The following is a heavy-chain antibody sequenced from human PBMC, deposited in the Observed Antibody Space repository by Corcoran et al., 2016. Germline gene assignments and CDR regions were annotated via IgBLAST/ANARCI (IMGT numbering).Heavy chain of an antibody. CDR2: INHSGST. D-gene: IGHD3-22*01. J-gene: IGHJ4*02. CDR3: RHYYASSGYYYDY. V-gene: IGHV4-34*01. Sequence: QVQLQQWGAGLLKPSETLSLTCAVYGGSFSGYYWSWIRQPPGKGLEWIGEINHSGSTNYNPSLKSRVTISVDTSKNQFSLKLSSVTAADTAVYYCRHYYASSGYYYDYWGQGTLVTVSS. CDR1: GGSFSGYY.